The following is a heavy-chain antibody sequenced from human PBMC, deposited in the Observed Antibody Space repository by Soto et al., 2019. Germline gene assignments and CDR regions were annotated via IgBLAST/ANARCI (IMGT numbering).Heavy chain of an antibody. Sequence: TLSLTCTVSGDSISSTNNYWSWIRQHPGKGLEWIGYIYYSGSTYYNPSLKSRPAISVDTSKSQFSLKLSSVTAADTAVYYCARTVCSSASCYGYYYYGLDVWGQGTTVTVSS. D-gene: IGHD2-2*01. CDR1: GDSISSTNNY. CDR2: IYYSGST. J-gene: IGHJ6*02. V-gene: IGHV4-31*03. CDR3: ARTVCSSASCYGYYYYGLDV.